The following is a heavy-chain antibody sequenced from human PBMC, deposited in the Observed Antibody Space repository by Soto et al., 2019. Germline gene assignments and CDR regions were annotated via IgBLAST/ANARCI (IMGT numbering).Heavy chain of an antibody. D-gene: IGHD3-10*01. J-gene: IGHJ3*02. CDR1: GGTFSSYA. V-gene: IGHV1-69*12. Sequence: QVQLVQSGAEVKKPGSSVKVSCKASGGTFSSYAISWVRQAPGQGLEWMGGIIPIFGTANYAQKFQGRVTITADDSTSTAYMELSSLRSEDTAVYYCAREALYYYGSGSYYSPAFDIWGQGTMVTVSS. CDR3: AREALYYYGSGSYYSPAFDI. CDR2: IIPIFGTA.